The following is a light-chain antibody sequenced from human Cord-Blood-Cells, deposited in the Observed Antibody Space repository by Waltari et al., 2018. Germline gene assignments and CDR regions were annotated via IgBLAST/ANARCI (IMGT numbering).Light chain of an antibody. CDR2: DGS. CDR1: SSDVGGYNY. V-gene: IGLV2-11*01. CDR3: CSYAGSYNYV. J-gene: IGLJ1*01. Sequence: QSALTQPRSVSGSPGQSVTISCTGTSSDVGGYNYVSWYQQHPGKAPKLMIYDGSKRPSGVPDRVSGSKSGNTASLTISGLQAEDEADYYCCSYAGSYNYVFGTGTKVTVL.